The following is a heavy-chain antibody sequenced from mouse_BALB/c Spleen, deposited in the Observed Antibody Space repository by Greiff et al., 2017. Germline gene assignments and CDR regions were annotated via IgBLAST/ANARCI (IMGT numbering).Heavy chain of an antibody. CDR3: ARPLYYGSSGWFAY. V-gene: IGHV3-8*02. Sequence: VQLQQSGPSLVKPSQTLSLTCSVTGDSITSGYWNWIRKFPGNKLEYMGYISYSGSTYYNPSLKSRISITRDTSKNQYYLQLNSVTTEDTATYYCARPLYYGSSGWFAYWGQGTLVTVSA. CDR2: ISYSGST. J-gene: IGHJ3*01. D-gene: IGHD1-1*01. CDR1: GDSITSGY.